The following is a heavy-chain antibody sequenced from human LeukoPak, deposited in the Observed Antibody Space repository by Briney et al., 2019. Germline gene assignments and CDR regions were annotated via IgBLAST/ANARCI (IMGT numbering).Heavy chain of an antibody. V-gene: IGHV1-18*01. Sequence: GASVKVSCKASGYTFTSYGISWVRQAPGQGLEWMGWISAYNGNTNYAQKLQGRVTMTTDTSTSTAYMELRSLRSDDTAVYYCATETTVTTSRLGAFDIWGQGTMVTVSS. D-gene: IGHD4-17*01. CDR2: ISAYNGNT. CDR3: ATETTVTTSRLGAFDI. CDR1: GYTFTSYG. J-gene: IGHJ3*02.